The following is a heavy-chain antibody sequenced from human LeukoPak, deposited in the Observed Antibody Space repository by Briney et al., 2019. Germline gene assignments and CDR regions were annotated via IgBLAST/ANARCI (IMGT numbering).Heavy chain of an antibody. Sequence: SETLSLTCTVSGGSISSSSYYWGWIRQLPGKGLEWIGSIYYSGSTYYNPSLKSRVTISVDTSKNQFSLKLSSVTAADTAVYYCAREVKMRYYYYMDVWGKGTTVTVSS. CDR1: GGSISSSSYY. CDR3: AREVKMRYYYYMDV. CDR2: IYYSGST. D-gene: IGHD5-24*01. J-gene: IGHJ6*03. V-gene: IGHV4-39*07.